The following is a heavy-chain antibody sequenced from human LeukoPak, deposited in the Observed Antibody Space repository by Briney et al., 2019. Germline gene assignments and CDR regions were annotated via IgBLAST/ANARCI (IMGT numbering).Heavy chain of an antibody. V-gene: IGHV4-59*01. CDR3: ARFTVGATYGDFDY. Sequence: PSETLSLTCTVSGGSISSYYWSWIRQPPGKGLEWIGYIYYSGGTNYNPSLKSRVTISVDTSKNQFSLKLSSVTAADTAVYYCARFTVGATYGDFDYWGQGTLVTVSS. D-gene: IGHD1-26*01. CDR2: IYYSGGT. CDR1: GGSISSYY. J-gene: IGHJ4*02.